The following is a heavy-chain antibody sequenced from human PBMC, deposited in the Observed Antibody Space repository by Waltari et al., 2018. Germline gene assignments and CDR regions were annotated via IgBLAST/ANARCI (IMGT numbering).Heavy chain of an antibody. CDR3: ARRERLGVDLGAFDI. V-gene: IGHV4-39*01. CDR2: IYYSGST. CDR1: GGSISSSSYY. Sequence: QLQLQESGPGLVKPSETLSLTCTVSGGSISSSSYYWGWIRQPPGKGLEWIGSIYYSGSTYYTPSLKSRVTISVDTSKNQFSLKLSSVTAADTAVYYCARRERLGVDLGAFDIWGQGTMVTVSS. J-gene: IGHJ3*02. D-gene: IGHD3-16*01.